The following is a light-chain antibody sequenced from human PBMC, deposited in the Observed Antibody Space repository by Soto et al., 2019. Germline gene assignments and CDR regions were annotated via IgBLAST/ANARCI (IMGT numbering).Light chain of an antibody. CDR3: QRFNSDPQT. CDR1: QGISNY. CDR2: AAS. J-gene: IGKJ1*01. Sequence: DIQMTQSPSSLSAFVGDRVTITCRASQGISNYLAWYQQKPGRVPKLLIYAASTFQSGVPSRFSGSGSGTDFTLTISSLQPEDVATYYCQRFNSDPQTFGQGTKVAIK. V-gene: IGKV1-27*01.